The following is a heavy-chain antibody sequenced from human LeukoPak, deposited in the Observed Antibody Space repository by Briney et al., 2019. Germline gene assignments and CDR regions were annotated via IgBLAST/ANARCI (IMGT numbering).Heavy chain of an antibody. V-gene: IGHV3-9*01. CDR2: ISWNSGSI. J-gene: IGHJ4*02. CDR3: AKDMASGYYDSSGYYYGGDFDY. CDR1: GFIFSNYG. D-gene: IGHD3-22*01. Sequence: PGGSLRLSCAASGFIFSNYGMNWVRQAPGKGLEWVSGISWNSGSIGYADSVKGRFTISRDNAKNSLYLQMNSLRAEDTALYYCAKDMASGYYDSSGYYYGGDFDYWVQGTLVTVSS.